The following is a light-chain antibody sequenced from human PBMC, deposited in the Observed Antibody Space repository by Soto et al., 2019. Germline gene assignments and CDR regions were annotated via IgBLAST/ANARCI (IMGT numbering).Light chain of an antibody. J-gene: IGKJ2*01. CDR1: QSVASN. CDR3: QQYHNWPPQYT. CDR2: GAS. V-gene: IGKV3-15*01. Sequence: EIVMTQSPASLSVSPGDGATLSCRASQSVASNVAWYQQKPGQGPRLLIHGASTRAVGVPARFSGSGSGTDFTLTISSLHSEDFAVCYCQQYHNWPPQYTFGQGTKLQIK.